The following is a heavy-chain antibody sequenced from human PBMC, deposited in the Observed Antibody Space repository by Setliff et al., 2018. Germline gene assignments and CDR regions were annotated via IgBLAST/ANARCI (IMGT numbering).Heavy chain of an antibody. CDR2: ISYDGFKI. J-gene: IGHJ1*01. D-gene: IGHD6-19*01. Sequence: GGSLRRSCAASGFTLRNSGMHWVRQAPGRGLEWVTFISYDGFKIYYAESVNGRFTISRDISTNTLFLEIDSLRSEDTGLYYCAREGSIGWSQYFDHWGQGTRGTVSS. CDR1: GFTLRNSG. V-gene: IGHV3-30*03. CDR3: AREGSIGWSQYFDH.